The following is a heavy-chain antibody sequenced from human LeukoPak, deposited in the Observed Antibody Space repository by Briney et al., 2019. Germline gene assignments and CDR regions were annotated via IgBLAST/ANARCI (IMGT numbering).Heavy chain of an antibody. CDR3: ARVGDHFHWYLDL. J-gene: IGHJ2*01. D-gene: IGHD3-3*02. CDR2: LYSGSST. V-gene: IGHV3-53*01. Sequence: GGPLRLSCAASGFTVSTNYMNWVRQAPGKGLEWVSILYSGSSTYYADSVEGRFTISRDSSKNTLFLQMNDLRAEDTAVYYCARVGDHFHWYLDLWGRGTLVTVSS. CDR1: GFTVSTNY.